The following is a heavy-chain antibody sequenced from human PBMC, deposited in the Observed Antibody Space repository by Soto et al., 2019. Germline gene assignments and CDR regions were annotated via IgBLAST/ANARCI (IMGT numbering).Heavy chain of an antibody. CDR3: ARDRRRYYYGMDV. Sequence: SETLSLTCTVSGGSISSYYWSWIRQPPGKGLEWIGYIYYSGSTNYNPSLKSRVTISVDTSKNQFSLKLSSVTAADTAVYYCARDRRRYYYGMDVWGQGTTVTVSS. V-gene: IGHV4-59*01. J-gene: IGHJ6*02. CDR1: GGSISSYY. CDR2: IYYSGST.